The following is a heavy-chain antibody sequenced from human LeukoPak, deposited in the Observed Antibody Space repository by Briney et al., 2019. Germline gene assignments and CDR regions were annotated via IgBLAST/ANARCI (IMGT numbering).Heavy chain of an antibody. J-gene: IGHJ4*02. Sequence: GGSLRLSCAASGFTFSRYAMSWVRQAPGKGLEWVSAISGSGGSTYYAYSVKGRFTISRDNSKNTLYLQMNSLRAEDTAVYYCAKDSGDYYDSSGPGFDYWGEGTLVTVSS. CDR3: AKDSGDYYDSSGPGFDY. V-gene: IGHV3-23*01. CDR1: GFTFSRYA. D-gene: IGHD3-22*01. CDR2: ISGSGGST.